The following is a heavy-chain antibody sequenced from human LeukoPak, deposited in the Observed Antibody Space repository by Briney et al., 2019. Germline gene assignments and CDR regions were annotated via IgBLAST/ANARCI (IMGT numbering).Heavy chain of an antibody. CDR2: ISYRGGS. CDR1: GGSLSSDNNC. CDR3: TRAGCHGYCSNREGNWFDP. Sequence: SETLSLTCTVSGGSLSSDNNCWPWVRQRPGRGLEWIGYISYRGGSYYRRSLRSRLPFSLNKSRNQFSLRLSSMSAANTAVYYWTRAGCHGYCSNREGNWFDPWGQGTLVTVSS. D-gene: IGHD6-13*01. V-gene: IGHV4-31*03. J-gene: IGHJ5*02.